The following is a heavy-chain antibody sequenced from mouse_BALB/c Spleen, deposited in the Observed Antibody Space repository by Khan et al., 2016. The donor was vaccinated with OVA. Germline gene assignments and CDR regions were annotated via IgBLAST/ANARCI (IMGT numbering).Heavy chain of an antibody. Sequence: QVQLKESGPGLVAPSQSLSITCTVSGFSLTDYGVSWIRQPPGKGLEWLGVIWGGGSTYYNSALKSRLSISKDNSKSQVFLKMNSLQTDDTAMYFCAKGLWSYYFALDYWGQGTSVTVSS. CDR3: AKGLWSYYFALDY. CDR2: IWGGGST. CDR1: GFSLTDYG. J-gene: IGHJ4*01. D-gene: IGHD1-1*02. V-gene: IGHV2-6-5*01.